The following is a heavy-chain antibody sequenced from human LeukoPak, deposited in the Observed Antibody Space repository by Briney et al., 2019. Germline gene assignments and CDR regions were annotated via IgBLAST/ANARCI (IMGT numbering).Heavy chain of an antibody. CDR3: ARTRRLADLDY. V-gene: IGHV4-61*02. Sequence: PSQTLSLTCTVSGGSISSGSYYWSWIRQPAGKGLEWIGRIYTSGSTNYNPSLKSRVTISVDKSKNQFSLKLSSVTAADTAVYYCARTRRLADLDYWGQGTLVTVSS. CDR1: GGSISSGSYY. CDR2: IYTSGST. D-gene: IGHD6-19*01. J-gene: IGHJ4*02.